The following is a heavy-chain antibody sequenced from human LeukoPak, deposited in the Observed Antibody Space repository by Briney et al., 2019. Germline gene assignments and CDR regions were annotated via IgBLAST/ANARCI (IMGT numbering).Heavy chain of an antibody. D-gene: IGHD3-22*01. CDR1: GYAFTSYG. CDR2: ISAYNGNT. J-gene: IGHJ2*01. CDR3: ARYYYYDSSARDWYFAL. V-gene: IGHV1-18*01. Sequence: ASVKVSCKASGYAFTSYGISWLRQAPGQGLEWMGWISAYNGNTNYAQKLQGRVTMTTDTSTSTAYMELRSLRSDDTAVYYCARYYYYDSSARDWYFALWGRGTLVTVSS.